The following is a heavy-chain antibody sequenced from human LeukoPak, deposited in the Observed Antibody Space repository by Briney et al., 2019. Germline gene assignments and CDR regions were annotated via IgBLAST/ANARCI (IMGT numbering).Heavy chain of an antibody. CDR3: ATLTGYRSSWYDYYYMDV. V-gene: IGHV3-7*01. J-gene: IGHJ6*03. Sequence: GGSLRLSCAAPGFTFSDYWMSRVRQAPGKGLEWVANINQDGGGKYYVDSVEGRFIISRDNAKDSLDLQMNSLRAEDTAVYYCATLTGYRSSWYDYYYMDVWGKGTTVTVSS. CDR1: GFTFSDYW. CDR2: INQDGGGK. D-gene: IGHD6-13*01.